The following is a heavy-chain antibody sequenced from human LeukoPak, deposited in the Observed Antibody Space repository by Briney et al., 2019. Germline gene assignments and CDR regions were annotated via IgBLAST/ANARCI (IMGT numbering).Heavy chain of an antibody. J-gene: IGHJ5*02. CDR2: INPNSGGT. V-gene: IGHV1-2*02. CDR1: GYTFTGYY. CDR3: ARAVWGSYRHFEGP. D-gene: IGHD3-16*02. Sequence: GESLKISCKASGYTFTGYYMHWVRQAPGQGLEWMGWINPNSGGTNYAQKFQGRVTMTRDTSISTAYMELSRLRSDDTAVYYCARAVWGSYRHFEGPWGQGTLVTVSS.